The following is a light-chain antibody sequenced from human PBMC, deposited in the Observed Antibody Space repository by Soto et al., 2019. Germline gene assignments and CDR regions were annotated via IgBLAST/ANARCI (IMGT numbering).Light chain of an antibody. CDR2: KAS. CDR3: HHYNSYSEA. CDR1: QTISSW. V-gene: IGKV1-5*03. Sequence: DIQMTQSPSTLSGTVGDRVTITSRASQTISSWLAWYQQKPGKAPKLLIYKASTLKSGVPSRFSGSGSGTEFTITISSLQPDDFATYYCHHYNSYSEAFGQGAKVDI. J-gene: IGKJ1*01.